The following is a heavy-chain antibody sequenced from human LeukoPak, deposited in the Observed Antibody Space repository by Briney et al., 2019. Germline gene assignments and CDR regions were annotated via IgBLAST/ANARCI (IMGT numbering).Heavy chain of an antibody. Sequence: PGGSLRLSCAASGFTFSSYWMSWVRQAPGKGLEWVSAISESGISTYYADSVKGRFTLSRDNSENTLYLQMNTLRADDTAIYYCARGSRPLGHFDCWGPGTLVTVSS. CDR2: ISESGIST. V-gene: IGHV3-23*01. CDR3: ARGSRPLGHFDC. CDR1: GFTFSSYW. J-gene: IGHJ4*02. D-gene: IGHD6-19*01.